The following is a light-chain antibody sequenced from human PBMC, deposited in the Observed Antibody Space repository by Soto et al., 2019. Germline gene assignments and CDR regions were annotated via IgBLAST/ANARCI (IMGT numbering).Light chain of an antibody. Sequence: EIVMTQSPATLSVSPGERATLSCRASQSVSSNLAWYQQKPGQAPRPLIYGASTRATGIPARFSGSGSGTEFTLTISSLQSEDFAEYHCQQYNNWPQTFGQGTKVDI. CDR2: GAS. V-gene: IGKV3-15*01. J-gene: IGKJ1*01. CDR3: QQYNNWPQT. CDR1: QSVSSN.